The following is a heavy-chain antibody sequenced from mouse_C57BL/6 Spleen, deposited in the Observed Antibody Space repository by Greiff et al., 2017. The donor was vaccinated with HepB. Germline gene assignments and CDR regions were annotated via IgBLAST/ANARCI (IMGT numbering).Heavy chain of an antibody. Sequence: QVQLQQPGAELVKPGASVKLSCKASGYTFTSYWMHWVKQRPGQGLEWIGMIHPNSGSTNYNEKFKSKATLTVDKSSSTAYMQLSSLTSEDSAVYYCAMGDYDDDDPWYFDVWGTGTTVTVSS. D-gene: IGHD2-4*01. CDR3: AMGDYDDDDPWYFDV. CDR1: GYTFTSYW. V-gene: IGHV1-64*01. J-gene: IGHJ1*03. CDR2: IHPNSGST.